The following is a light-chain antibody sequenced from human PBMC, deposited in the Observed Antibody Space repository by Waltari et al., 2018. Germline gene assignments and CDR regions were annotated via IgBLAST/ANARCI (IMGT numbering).Light chain of an antibody. CDR3: QQANSFPFT. J-gene: IGKJ2*01. CDR1: RGISSW. V-gene: IGKV1-12*01. CDR2: APS. Sequence: DLQMNQSPSSVSATRGDRVSITCRASRGISSWLAWYQQRPGKAPKLLIHAPSSLQSGVPSRFRGSGSGTDFTLTISGLQPEDFATYYCQQANSFPFTFGQGTKLEI.